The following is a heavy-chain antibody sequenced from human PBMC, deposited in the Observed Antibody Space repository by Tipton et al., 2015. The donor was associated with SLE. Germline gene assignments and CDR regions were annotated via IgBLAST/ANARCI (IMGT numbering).Heavy chain of an antibody. V-gene: IGHV3-7*01. CDR2: INQDGSEK. D-gene: IGHD2-2*01. CDR1: GFTFSNYW. Sequence: GSLRLSCAASGFTFSNYWVTWVRRTPGKGLEWVASINQDGSEKSYVDSVKGRFTISRDNAKNSLHLQMISLRAEETAVYYCARNIRYCSSTSCRKRDEGHYFDYWGQGTLVTVSS. CDR3: ARNIRYCSSTSCRKRDEGHYFDY. J-gene: IGHJ4*02.